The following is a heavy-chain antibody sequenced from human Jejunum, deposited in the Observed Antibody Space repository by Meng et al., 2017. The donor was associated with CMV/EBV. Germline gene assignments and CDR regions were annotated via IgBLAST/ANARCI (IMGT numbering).Heavy chain of an antibody. D-gene: IGHD6-13*01. CDR3: ARGKSGWYEGVDL. V-gene: IGHV4-4*01. CDR2: IYHTGSN. J-gene: IGHJ5*02. Sequence: WAVSGDSISSNDWCGWVRQPPGEGLEWIGEIYHTGSNEYNPSLKSRATISIDKSKNQFSLNLTSVTAADTAVYFCARGKSGWYEGVDLWGQGTLVTVSS. CDR1: GDSISSNDW.